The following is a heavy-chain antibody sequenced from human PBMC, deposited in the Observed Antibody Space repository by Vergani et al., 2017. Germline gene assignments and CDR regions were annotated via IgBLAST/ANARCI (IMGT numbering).Heavy chain of an antibody. CDR3: ARVMPISAAGSYYYYYYGMDV. Sequence: QVQLVQSGAEVKQPGSSVKVSCKASGGTFSSYAISWVRQAPGQGLEWMGRIIPIFGTANYAQKFQGRVTITADESTSTAYMELSSLRSEDTAVYYCARVMPISAAGSYYYYYYGMDVWGQGTTVTVSS. CDR1: GGTFSSYA. D-gene: IGHD6-13*01. V-gene: IGHV1-69*13. J-gene: IGHJ6*02. CDR2: IIPIFGTA.